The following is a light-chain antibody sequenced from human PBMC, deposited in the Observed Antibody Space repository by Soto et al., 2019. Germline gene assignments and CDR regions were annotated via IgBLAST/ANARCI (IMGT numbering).Light chain of an antibody. CDR3: LIYYAGSRI. CDR1: TGAVSAGHY. V-gene: IGLV7-43*01. J-gene: IGLJ1*01. CDR2: KTS. Sequence: QAVVTQEPSLTVSPGGTVTLTCVSSTGAVSAGHYPTWFQQKPGQAPRPLIYKTSNKYSWTPARFSGSLLGGKPSLTLSGVQPEDEADYYCLIYYAGSRIFGTGTKVTVL.